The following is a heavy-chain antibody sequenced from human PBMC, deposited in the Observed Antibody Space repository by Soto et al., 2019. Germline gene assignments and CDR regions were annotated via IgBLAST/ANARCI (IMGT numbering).Heavy chain of an antibody. CDR1: GGSISSGDYY. Sequence: ASETLSLTCTVSGGSISSGDYYWSWIRQPPGKGLEWIGYIYYSGSTYYNPSLMSRVTISVDTSKNQFSLKLSSVTAADTAVYYCARCASSCSLGFWGQGTLVTVSS. CDR3: ARCASSCSLGF. D-gene: IGHD2-15*01. V-gene: IGHV4-30-4*01. CDR2: IYYSGST. J-gene: IGHJ4*02.